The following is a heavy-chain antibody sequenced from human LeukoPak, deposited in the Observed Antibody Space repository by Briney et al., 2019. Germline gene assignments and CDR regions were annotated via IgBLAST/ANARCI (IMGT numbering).Heavy chain of an antibody. D-gene: IGHD6-19*01. Sequence: ASVKVSCKTSGYTFTGYYIHWVRQAPGQGLEWMVWINCNSGDTHYAQNFQGRVTMTRDASINTAHMELSSLTSDDAAVYYCARGYSSGCNGHWGQGTLVTVSS. CDR2: INCNSGDT. CDR3: ARGYSSGCNGH. CDR1: GYTFTGYY. J-gene: IGHJ4*02. V-gene: IGHV1-2*02.